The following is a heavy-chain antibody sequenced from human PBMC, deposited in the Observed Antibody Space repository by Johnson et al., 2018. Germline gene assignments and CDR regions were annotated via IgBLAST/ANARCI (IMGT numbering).Heavy chain of an antibody. CDR1: GGSFSGYY. CDR2: INHSGST. D-gene: IGHD2/OR15-2a*01. V-gene: IGHV4-34*01. CDR3: ARASVTSIYSYYYMDV. Sequence: QVQLQQWGAGLLKPSETLSLTCAVYGGSFSGYYWSWIRQPPGKGLECIGEINHSGSTNYNPSLKSRVTISVDTSKNQFSLKLSSVTAADTAVYYCARASVTSIYSYYYMDVWGKGTTVTVSS. J-gene: IGHJ6*03.